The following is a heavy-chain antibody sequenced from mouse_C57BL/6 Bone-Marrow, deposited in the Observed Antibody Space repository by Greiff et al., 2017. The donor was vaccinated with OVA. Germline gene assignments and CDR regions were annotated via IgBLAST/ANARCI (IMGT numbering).Heavy chain of an antibody. CDR2: ISYDGSN. CDR3: ARGGDYYGRFDY. D-gene: IGHD1-1*01. J-gene: IGHJ2*01. Sequence: ESGPGLVKPSQSLSLTCSVTGYSITSGYYWNWIRQFPGNKLEWMGYISYDGSNNYNPSLKNRISITRDTSKNQFFLKLNSVTTEDTATYYCARGGDYYGRFDYWGQGTTLTVSS. CDR1: GYSITSGYY. V-gene: IGHV3-6*01.